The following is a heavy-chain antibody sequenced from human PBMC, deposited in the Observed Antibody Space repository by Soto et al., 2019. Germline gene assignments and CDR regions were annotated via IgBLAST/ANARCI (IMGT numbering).Heavy chain of an antibody. J-gene: IGHJ4*02. V-gene: IGHV3-48*02. CDR2: ISSSSGTI. D-gene: IGHD3-22*01. CDR3: AGGYYYDNSGYRA. Sequence: PGGSLRLSCVASGFSIRSYSMNWVRQAPGKGLEWISYISSSSGTINYADSVKGRSTISRDTAKNSLSLQMVSLRDEDTAVYYCAGGYYYDNSGYRAWGQGTLVTVSS. CDR1: GFSIRSYS.